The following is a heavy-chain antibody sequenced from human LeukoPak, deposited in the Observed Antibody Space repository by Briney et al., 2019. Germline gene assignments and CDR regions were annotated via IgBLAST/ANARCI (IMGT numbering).Heavy chain of an antibody. D-gene: IGHD5-18*01. Sequence: ASVKVSCKASAYTFTGYYMHWVRQAPGQGLEWMGWIYPNSGGTNYAQKFQGRVTMTTHTSTSTAYMELRSLRSDDTAVYYCAREKGGYPNWLDPWGQGTLVTVSS. J-gene: IGHJ5*02. CDR1: AYTFTGYY. V-gene: IGHV1-2*02. CDR2: IYPNSGGT. CDR3: AREKGGYPNWLDP.